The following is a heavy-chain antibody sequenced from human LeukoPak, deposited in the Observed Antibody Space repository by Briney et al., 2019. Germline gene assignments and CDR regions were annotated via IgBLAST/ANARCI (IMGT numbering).Heavy chain of an antibody. J-gene: IGHJ5*02. CDR1: GYTFTGYY. CDR2: INPNSGGT. D-gene: IGHD3-3*01. V-gene: IGHV1-2*02. CDR3: ARHYYDFWSGYSPNWFDP. Sequence: ASVKVSCKASGYTFTGYYMHWVRQAPGQGLEWMGWINPNSGGTNYAQKFQGRVTMTRDTSISTAYMELSRLRSDDTAVYYCARHYYDFWSGYSPNWFDPWRQGTLVTVSS.